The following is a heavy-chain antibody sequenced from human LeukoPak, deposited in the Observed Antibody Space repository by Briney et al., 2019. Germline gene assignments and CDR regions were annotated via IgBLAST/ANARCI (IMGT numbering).Heavy chain of an antibody. Sequence: EASVKVSCKASGGTFSSYAISWVRQAPGQGLEWMGGIIPIFGTANYAQKFQGRVTITADESTSTAYMELSSLRSVDTAVYYCARGSYYYAVDAFDIWGQGTMVTVSS. CDR2: IIPIFGTA. D-gene: IGHD3-10*01. V-gene: IGHV1-69*13. J-gene: IGHJ3*02. CDR3: ARGSYYYAVDAFDI. CDR1: GGTFSSYA.